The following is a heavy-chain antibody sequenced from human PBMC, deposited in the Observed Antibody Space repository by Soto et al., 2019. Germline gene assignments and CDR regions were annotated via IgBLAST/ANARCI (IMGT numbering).Heavy chain of an antibody. Sequence: ASVKISCKTSGYTFTGYYIHWVRQAPGQGLEWMGWIDPNSGGTNYAQKFQGRVTMTRDTSISTAYMELSRLTSDDTAVFYCARHVGYAANFDFWGQGSLVTVS. J-gene: IGHJ4*02. CDR3: ARHVGYAANFDF. D-gene: IGHD5-12*01. CDR2: IDPNSGGT. V-gene: IGHV1-2*02. CDR1: GYTFTGYY.